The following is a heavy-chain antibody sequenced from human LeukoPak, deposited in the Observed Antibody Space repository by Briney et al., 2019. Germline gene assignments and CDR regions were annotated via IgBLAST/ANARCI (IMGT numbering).Heavy chain of an antibody. D-gene: IGHD1-1*01. J-gene: IGHJ4*02. CDR2: TFYRSKWYN. Sequence: SQTLPLTCAISGDSVSRHDLTWDWVRQSPSRGLEWLGRTFYRSKWYNDYAVSVKSRITVSPDTSKNQFSLHLNSVTPEDTAVYYCVRSYDWVFDYWGQGTRVTVSS. V-gene: IGHV6-1*01. CDR3: VRSYDWVFDY. CDR1: GDSVSRHDLT.